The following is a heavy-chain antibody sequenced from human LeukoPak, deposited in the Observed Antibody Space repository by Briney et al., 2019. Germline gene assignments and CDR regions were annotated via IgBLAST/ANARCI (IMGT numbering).Heavy chain of an antibody. CDR1: GFTFSSYG. CDR3: EKKELFGYFDY. J-gene: IGHJ4*02. CDR2: ISYDGSNK. V-gene: IGHV3-30*18. Sequence: GGSLRLSCAASGFTFSSYGMHWVRQAPGKGLEWVAVISYDGSNKYYADSVKGRFTISRDNSKNTLYLQMNSLRAEGTAVYYCEKKELFGYFDYWGRGTRVSVS. D-gene: IGHD3-10*02.